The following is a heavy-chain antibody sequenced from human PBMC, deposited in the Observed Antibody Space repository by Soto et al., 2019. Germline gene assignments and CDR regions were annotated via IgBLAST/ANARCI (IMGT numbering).Heavy chain of an antibody. CDR2: IIPIFDTA. CDR1: GGTFSSYA. Sequence: QVQLVQSGAEVKKPGSSVKVSCKASGGTFSSYAISWVRQAPGQGLEWMGGIIPIFDTANYAQKFQGRVTITADESTSTAYMELSSLRSEDTAVYYCASTDSYVNYYYYGMDVWGQGTTVTVSS. D-gene: IGHD5-18*01. V-gene: IGHV1-69*01. J-gene: IGHJ6*02. CDR3: ASTDSYVNYYYYGMDV.